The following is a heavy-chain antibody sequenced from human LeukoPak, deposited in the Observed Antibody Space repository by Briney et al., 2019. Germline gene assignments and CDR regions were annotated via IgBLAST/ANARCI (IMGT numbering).Heavy chain of an antibody. CDR2: ISYDGSNE. J-gene: IGHJ4*02. CDR1: GVTFNNYG. V-gene: IGHV3-30*18. D-gene: IGHD2-2*01. Sequence: GRSLRLSCVASGVTFNNYGMHWVRQAPGKGLEWVGVISYDGSNEYYGDSVKGRFTISRENSENTLYLPMNSLGAEDTAVYYCAKDMDCSSINCHSTNYFDYWGQGTPVTVSS. CDR3: AKDMDCSSINCHSTNYFDY.